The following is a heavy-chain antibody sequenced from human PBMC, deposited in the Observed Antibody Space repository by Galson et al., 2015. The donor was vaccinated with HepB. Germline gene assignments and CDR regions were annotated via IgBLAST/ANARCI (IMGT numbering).Heavy chain of an antibody. CDR2: LSISGDDA. V-gene: IGHV3-23*01. Sequence: SLRLSCAASGFTFNNYAMSWVRQTAGKGLEWVAALSISGDDAYYAGSVKGRFTISRDNSKNTLFLQMNSLRAEDTAIYYCAKDSLGDDEFICYFDYWGQGALVTVSS. D-gene: IGHD3-16*01. J-gene: IGHJ4*02. CDR3: AKDSLGDDEFICYFDY. CDR1: GFTFNNYA.